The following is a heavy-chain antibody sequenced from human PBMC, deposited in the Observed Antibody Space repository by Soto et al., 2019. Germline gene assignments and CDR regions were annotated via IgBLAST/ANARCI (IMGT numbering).Heavy chain of an antibody. J-gene: IGHJ4*02. D-gene: IGHD1-26*01. CDR1: GFIFSSFV. CDR3: ARDRDGGTYTYFDP. Sequence: PGGSLRLSCAASGFIFSSFVIHWVRQSPGKGLEWVAFLSHDGSNKYYADSVRGRFTISRDNSKNTVYLQMNSLRPDDTAVYYCARDRDGGTYTYFDPWGQGTLVTAPQ. CDR2: LSHDGSNK. V-gene: IGHV3-30-3*01.